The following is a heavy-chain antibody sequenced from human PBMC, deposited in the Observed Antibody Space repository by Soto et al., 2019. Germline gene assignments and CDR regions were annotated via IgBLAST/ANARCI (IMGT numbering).Heavy chain of an antibody. Sequence: QITLQESGPTLVEPTQTLTLTCTFSGFSLNLSGARVAWIRQPPGQALEWLALIYWGDDKRYNPCLGNRLTITKDTAKIQVVLTMTNVETVDTGTYCCAYMKWLVPGFSNWGQGTLVTVSS. CDR3: AYMKWLVPGFSN. CDR2: IYWGDDK. CDR1: GFSLNLSGAR. J-gene: IGHJ4*02. V-gene: IGHV2-5*02. D-gene: IGHD6-19*01.